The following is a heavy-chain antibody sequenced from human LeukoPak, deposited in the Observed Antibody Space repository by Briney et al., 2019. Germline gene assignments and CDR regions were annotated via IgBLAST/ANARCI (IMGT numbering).Heavy chain of an antibody. CDR3: ARDVVVAATPGNRHFDY. V-gene: IGHV3-21*01. CDR1: AFTFSSYS. Sequence: GRSLRLSRAASAFTFSSYSMNWVRQAPGKGLEWVSSIRSISSYIYYADSVKGRFTISRDNAKNSLYLQMNSLRAEDTAVYYCARDVVVAATPGNRHFDYWGQGTLVTVSS. J-gene: IGHJ4*02. CDR2: IRSISSYI. D-gene: IGHD2-15*01.